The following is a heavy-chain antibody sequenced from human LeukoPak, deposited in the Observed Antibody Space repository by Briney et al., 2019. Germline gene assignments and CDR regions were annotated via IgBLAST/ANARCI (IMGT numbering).Heavy chain of an antibody. CDR1: GFTFSSYE. D-gene: IGHD1-26*01. CDR2: ISTSGSTI. Sequence: QTGGSLRLSCAASGFTFSSYEMNWVRQAPGKGLEWVSYISTSGSTIYYADSVKGRFTISRDNAKDSLYLQVSSLRAEDTAVYYCARGNSGTYYPFDNWGQGTLVTVSS. J-gene: IGHJ4*02. V-gene: IGHV3-48*03. CDR3: ARGNSGTYYPFDN.